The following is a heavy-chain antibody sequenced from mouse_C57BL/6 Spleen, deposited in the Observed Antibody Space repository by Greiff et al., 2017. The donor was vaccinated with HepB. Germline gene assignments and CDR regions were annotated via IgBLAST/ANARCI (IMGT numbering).Heavy chain of an antibody. CDR3: ADELGYFDY. V-gene: IGHV1-82*01. CDR1: GYAFSSSW. J-gene: IGHJ2*01. Sequence: QVQLQQSGPELVKPGASVKISCKASGYAFSSSWMNWVKQRPGKGLERIGRIYPGDGDTNYNGKFKGKATLTADKSSSTAYMQLSSLTSEDSAVYFCADELGYFDYWGQGTTLTVSS. CDR2: IYPGDGDT. D-gene: IGHD4-1*01.